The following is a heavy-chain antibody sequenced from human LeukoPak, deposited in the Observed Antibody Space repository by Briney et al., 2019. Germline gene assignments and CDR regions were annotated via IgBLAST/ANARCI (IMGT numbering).Heavy chain of an antibody. V-gene: IGHV3-15*01. Sequence: GGSLRLSCAASGFTFSNAWMSWVRQAPGKGLEWVGRIKSKTDGGTTDYAAPVKDRFTISRDDPKNTLYLQMNSLKTEDTAVYYCTTDGLAVAGTGDYWGQGTLVTVSS. J-gene: IGHJ4*02. CDR2: IKSKTDGGTT. D-gene: IGHD6-19*01. CDR3: TTDGLAVAGTGDY. CDR1: GFTFSNAW.